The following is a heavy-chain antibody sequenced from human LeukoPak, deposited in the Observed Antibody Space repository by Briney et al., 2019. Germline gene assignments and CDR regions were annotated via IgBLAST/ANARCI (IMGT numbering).Heavy chain of an antibody. D-gene: IGHD6-19*01. CDR1: GFTVTSYA. CDR2: INSDGYST. Sequence: GGSLRLSCAASGFTVTSYAMNWVRQAPGKGLVWVSRINSDGYSTNYADSVKGRFTISRDNGKNTLYLQMNSLRVEDTAVYYCARAGSGWYNSFDYWGQGTLVTVSS. CDR3: ARAGSGWYNSFDY. J-gene: IGHJ4*02. V-gene: IGHV3-74*01.